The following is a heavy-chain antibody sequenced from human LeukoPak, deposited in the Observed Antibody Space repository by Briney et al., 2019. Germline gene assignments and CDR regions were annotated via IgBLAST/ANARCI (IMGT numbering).Heavy chain of an antibody. CDR1: GGSISCYY. CDR3: ARRLTSSAWYFDL. D-gene: IGHD6-19*01. V-gene: IGHV4-59*08. J-gene: IGHJ2*01. Sequence: SETLSLTCTVSGGSISCYYWSWIRQPPGKGLEWIGYIYYSGSTNYNPSLKSRVTISVDTSKNQFSLKLSSVTAADTAVYYCARRLTSSAWYFDLWGRGTLVTVSS. CDR2: IYYSGST.